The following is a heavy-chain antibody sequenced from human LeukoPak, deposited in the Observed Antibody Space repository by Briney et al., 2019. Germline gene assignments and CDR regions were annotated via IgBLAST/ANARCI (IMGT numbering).Heavy chain of an antibody. J-gene: IGHJ5*02. V-gene: IGHV4-34*01. D-gene: IGHD1-26*01. Sequence: SETLSLTCAVYGGSFSGYYWSWIRQPPGKGLEWIGEINHSGSTNYNPSLKSRVTISVDTSKNQFSLKLSSVTAADTAVYYCARIVPCGRLRPLSRPFDPWGQGTLVTVSS. CDR3: ARIVPCGRLRPLSRPFDP. CDR1: GGSFSGYY. CDR2: INHSGST.